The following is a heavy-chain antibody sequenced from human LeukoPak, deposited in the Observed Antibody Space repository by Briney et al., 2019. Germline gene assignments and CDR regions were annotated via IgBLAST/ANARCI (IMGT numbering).Heavy chain of an antibody. Sequence: SGPTLVNPTQTLTLTCTVSGFSLSTFGMCVTWIRQPPGKALEWLARIDWDDDKFYSTSLKTRLTISKDTSKNQVVLTLTNMDPVDTATYYCARTYYDSSGYSRFDYWGQGTLSPSPQ. CDR3: ARTYYDSSGYSRFDY. V-gene: IGHV2-70*17. CDR1: GFSLSTFGMC. D-gene: IGHD3-22*01. J-gene: IGHJ4*02. CDR2: IDWDDDK.